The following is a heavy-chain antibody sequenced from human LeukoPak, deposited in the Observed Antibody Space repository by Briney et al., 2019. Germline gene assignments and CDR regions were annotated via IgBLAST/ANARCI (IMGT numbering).Heavy chain of an antibody. V-gene: IGHV4-39*07. CDR3: ARVREEMATIAPPDY. Sequence: KPSETLSLTCTVSGGSISSSSYYWGWIRQPPGKGLEWIGSIYYSGSTYYNPSLKSRVTISVDTSKNQFSLKLSSVTAADTAVYYCARVREEMATIAPPDYWGQGTLVTVSS. J-gene: IGHJ4*02. CDR2: IYYSGST. CDR1: GGSISSSSYY. D-gene: IGHD5-24*01.